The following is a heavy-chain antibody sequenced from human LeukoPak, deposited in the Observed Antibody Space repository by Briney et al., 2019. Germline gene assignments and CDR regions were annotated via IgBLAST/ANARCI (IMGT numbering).Heavy chain of an antibody. J-gene: IGHJ4*02. V-gene: IGHV1-2*02. CDR2: INPNSGGT. CDR3: ARDPVTGTTNFDY. D-gene: IGHD1-20*01. Sequence: ASVKVSCKASGYAFTGYYMHWVRQAPGQGFEWMGWINPNSGGTNYAQKFQGRVTMTRDTSISTAYMELSRLRSDDTAVYYCARDPVTGTTNFDYWGQGTLVTVSS. CDR1: GYAFTGYY.